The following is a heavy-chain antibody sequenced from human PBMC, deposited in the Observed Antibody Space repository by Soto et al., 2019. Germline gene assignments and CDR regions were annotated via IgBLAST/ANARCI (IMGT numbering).Heavy chain of an antibody. CDR3: ARDGHYYDSIGYYYEVGAFDY. V-gene: IGHV3-30-3*01. CDR1: GFTFSSYA. CDR2: ISYDGSNK. Sequence: QVQLVESGGGVVQPGRSLRLSCAASGFTFSSYAMHWVRQAPGKGLEWVAVISYDGSNKYYADSVKGRFTISRDNSKNTLYLQMNSLRAEDTAVYYCARDGHYYDSIGYYYEVGAFDYWGQGTLVTVSS. D-gene: IGHD3-22*01. J-gene: IGHJ4*02.